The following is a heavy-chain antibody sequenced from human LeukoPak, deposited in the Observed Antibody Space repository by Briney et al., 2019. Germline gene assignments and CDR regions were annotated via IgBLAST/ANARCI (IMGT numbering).Heavy chain of an antibody. Sequence: PGGSLRLSCAASGFTFSSYSMNWVRQAPGKGLEWVSFISSSSSYIYYADSVKGRFTISRDNAKNSLYLQMNSLRAEDTAVYYCARAVAGQWGFDYWGQGTLVTVSS. V-gene: IGHV3-21*01. CDR3: ARAVAGQWGFDY. J-gene: IGHJ4*02. CDR2: ISSSSSYI. D-gene: IGHD6-19*01. CDR1: GFTFSSYS.